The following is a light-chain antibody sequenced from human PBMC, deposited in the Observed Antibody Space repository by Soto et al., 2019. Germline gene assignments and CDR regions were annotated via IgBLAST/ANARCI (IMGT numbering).Light chain of an antibody. V-gene: IGLV2-14*01. CDR1: TSDVGNYNY. J-gene: IGLJ1*01. CDR2: EVS. CDR3: SSYTATNTYV. Sequence: SALTQPASVSGSPGQSITISCTGTTSDVGNYNYVSWYQQHPGKAPKLMIYEVSYRSTGASNRFSGTKSGNTASLTISGLQGEDEADYYCSSYTATNTYVFGTGTKVTVL.